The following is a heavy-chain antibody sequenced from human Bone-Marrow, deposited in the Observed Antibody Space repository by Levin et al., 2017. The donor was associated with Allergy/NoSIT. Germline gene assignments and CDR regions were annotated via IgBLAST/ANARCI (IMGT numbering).Heavy chain of an antibody. J-gene: IGHJ4*02. V-gene: IGHV3-21*01. CDR2: ISSSSSYI. D-gene: IGHD2-15*01. CDR3: AREFPVDCRGGRCYFG. Sequence: PGESLKISCAASGFTFSIYSMNWVRQAPGKGLEWVSAISSSSSYIYYADSVKGRFTISRDNAENSLYLQMNSLRAEDTAVYYCAREFPVDCRGGRCYFGWGQGTLVTVSS. CDR1: GFTFSIYS.